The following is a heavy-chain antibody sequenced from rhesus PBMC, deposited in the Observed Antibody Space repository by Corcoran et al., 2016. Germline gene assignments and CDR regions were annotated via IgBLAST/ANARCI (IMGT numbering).Heavy chain of an antibody. D-gene: IGHD5-42*01. J-gene: IGHJ4*01. Sequence: QVQLQESGPGLVKPSETLSLTCTVSGDSIRSNWWSWIRQPPGKGLGWIGGINGSTGNTNCHPSRSSRGTMSKYASKKRCSLKPSAVTAGDTAVYYCVRERGDVDYWGQGVLVTVSS. V-gene: IGHV4-80*01. CDR2: INGSTGNT. CDR3: VRERGDVDY. CDR1: GDSIRSNW.